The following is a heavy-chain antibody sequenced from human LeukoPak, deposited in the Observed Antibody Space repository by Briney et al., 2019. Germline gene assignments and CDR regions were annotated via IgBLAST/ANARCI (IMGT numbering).Heavy chain of an antibody. V-gene: IGHV3-74*01. CDR3: GSLAVVARDH. Sequence: HPGGSLRLSCAASGFSFSTHWMHWVRQAPGKGLVYVAQINSDGSATAYADSVKGRFTISRDNAKNTLYLEMSSLRAEGTAVYYCGSLAVVARDHWGQGTLVTVSS. J-gene: IGHJ4*02. D-gene: IGHD3-22*01. CDR2: INSDGSAT. CDR1: GFSFSTHW.